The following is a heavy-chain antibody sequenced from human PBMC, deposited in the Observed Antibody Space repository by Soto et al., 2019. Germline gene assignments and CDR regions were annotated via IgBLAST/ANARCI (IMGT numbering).Heavy chain of an antibody. J-gene: IGHJ6*02. CDR3: ARGQWGAYDSYYYGMDV. Sequence: ASVKVSCKASGYTFTGYYMHWVRQAPGQGLEWMGWTNPNSGGTNYAQKFQGWVTMTRDTSISTAYMELSRLRSDDTAVYYCARGQWGAYDSYYYGMDVWGQGTTVTVSS. CDR2: TNPNSGGT. CDR1: GYTFTGYY. V-gene: IGHV1-2*04. D-gene: IGHD5-12*01.